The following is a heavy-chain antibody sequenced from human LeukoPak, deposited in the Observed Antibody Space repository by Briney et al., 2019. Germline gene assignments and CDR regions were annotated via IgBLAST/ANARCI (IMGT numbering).Heavy chain of an antibody. J-gene: IGHJ6*03. CDR3: ARHSRVRQQYYYYYYYMDV. D-gene: IGHD1-1*01. V-gene: IGHV4-4*02. CDR2: IYHSGST. CDR1: GGSISSSNW. Sequence: PSGTLSLTCAVSGGSISSSNWWSWVRQPPGKGLEWIGEIYHSGSTNYNPSLKSRVTISVDKSKNQFSLKLSSVTAADTAVYYCARHSRVRQQYYYYYYYMDVWGKGTTVTVSS.